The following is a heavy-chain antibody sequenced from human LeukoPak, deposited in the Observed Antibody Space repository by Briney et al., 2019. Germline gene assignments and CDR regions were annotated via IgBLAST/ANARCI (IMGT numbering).Heavy chain of an antibody. J-gene: IGHJ4*02. Sequence: PGGSLRHSCSASGFVFSIYTMYWVRQTPGKGPEYVSTISGSGNGFSIYYADSVKGRFTISRDDSKSILYLQMNGLRSEDTAVYYCVKDFGRVRGTPDSWGQGTLVTVSS. CDR2: ISGSGNGFSI. D-gene: IGHD3-16*01. CDR3: VKDFGRVRGTPDS. CDR1: GFVFSIYT. V-gene: IGHV3-64D*06.